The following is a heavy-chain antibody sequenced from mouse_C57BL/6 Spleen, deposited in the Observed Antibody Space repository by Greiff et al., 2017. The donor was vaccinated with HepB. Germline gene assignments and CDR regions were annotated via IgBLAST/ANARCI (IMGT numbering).Heavy chain of an antibody. D-gene: IGHD2-4*01. CDR3: TRYLDDYVPAY. Sequence: VQLQQSGAELVRPGASVTLSCKASGYTFTDYEMHWVKQTPVHGLEWIGAIDPETGGTAYNQKFKGKAILTADKSSSTAYMELRSLTSEYSAVYYCTRYLDDYVPAYWGQGTLVTVSA. J-gene: IGHJ3*01. CDR2: IDPETGGT. CDR1: GYTFTDYE. V-gene: IGHV1-15*01.